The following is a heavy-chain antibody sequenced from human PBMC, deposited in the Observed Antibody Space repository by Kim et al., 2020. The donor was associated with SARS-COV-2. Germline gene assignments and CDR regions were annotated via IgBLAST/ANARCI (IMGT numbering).Heavy chain of an antibody. V-gene: IGHV1-18*01. CDR3: ARGWGGTLGALGDRTFDY. CDR2: ISAYNGNT. Sequence: ASVKVSCKASGYTFTSYGISWVRQAPGQGLEWMGWISAYNGNTNYAQKLQGRVTMTTDTSTSTAYMELRSLRSDDTAVYYCARGWGGTLGALGDRTFDYWGQGTLVTVSS. J-gene: IGHJ4*02. D-gene: IGHD2-21*02. CDR1: GYTFTSYG.